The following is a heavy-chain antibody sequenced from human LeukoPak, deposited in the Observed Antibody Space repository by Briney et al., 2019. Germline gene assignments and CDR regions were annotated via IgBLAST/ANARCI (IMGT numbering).Heavy chain of an antibody. D-gene: IGHD3-10*01. J-gene: IGHJ6*03. CDR2: ICAYNGNT. CDR3: ARGGLTMVRGVISPGAYYMDV. V-gene: IGHV1-18*01. Sequence: GASVKVSCKASGYTFTSYGISWVRQALGEGLGRRGWICAYNGNTNYAQKLQGRVTMTTDTSTSTAYMELRSLRSDDTAVYYCARGGLTMVRGVISPGAYYMDVWGKGTTVTVSS. CDR1: GYTFTSYG.